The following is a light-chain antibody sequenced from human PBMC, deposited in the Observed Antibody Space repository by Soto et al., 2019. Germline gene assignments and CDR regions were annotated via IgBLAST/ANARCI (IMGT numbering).Light chain of an antibody. CDR2: HSG. V-gene: IGKV1-39*01. CDR1: QRITTY. CDR3: QQTYSTPYT. Sequence: IQMTQSPSSLSASVGDRVTITCRASQRITTYLNWYQQKPGEAPKLLISHSGTWQGGVPSRFSGSGSGTDVSLTITTLRPEDFATYFRQQTYSTPYTFGQGTKLEIK. J-gene: IGKJ2*01.